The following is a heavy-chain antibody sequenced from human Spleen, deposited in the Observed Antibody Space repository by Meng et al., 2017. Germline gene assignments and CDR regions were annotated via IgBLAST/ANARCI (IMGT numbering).Heavy chain of an antibody. CDR1: GYTLSRDG. J-gene: IGHJ4*02. CDR3: VTRGNPYLNC. V-gene: IGHV1-18*01. CDR2: INTYTGKT. Sequence: QGQLVESGGEVKKPGASVKVSCDASGYTLSRDGFSWVRQAPGQGLEWLGWINTYTGKTDYAQKFQGRVTLTTDTFTSTAYMELRSLRSDDTAVYYCVTRGNPYLNCWGQGTLVTVSS.